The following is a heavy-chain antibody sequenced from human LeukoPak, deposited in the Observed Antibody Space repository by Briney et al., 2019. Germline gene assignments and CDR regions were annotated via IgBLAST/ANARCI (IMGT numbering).Heavy chain of an antibody. CDR2: IWYDGSNK. D-gene: IGHD3-9*01. J-gene: IGHJ4*02. Sequence: PGGSLRLSCAASGFTFSSYGMPWVRQTPGKGLEWVAVIWYDGSNKYYADSVKGRFTISRDNSKNTLYLQMNSLRAEDTAVYYCAKDLVYYDILTGCYDYGPSDYWGQGTLVTVSS. CDR1: GFTFSSYG. V-gene: IGHV3-33*06. CDR3: AKDLVYYDILTGCYDYGPSDY.